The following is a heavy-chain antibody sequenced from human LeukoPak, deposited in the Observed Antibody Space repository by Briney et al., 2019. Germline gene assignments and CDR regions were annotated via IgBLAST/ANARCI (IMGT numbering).Heavy chain of an antibody. V-gene: IGHV4-59*01. CDR1: GGSISSYY. CDR2: IYYSGST. D-gene: IGHD4-17*01. J-gene: IGHJ4*02. Sequence: SETLSLTCTVSGGSISSYYWSWIRQPPGEGLERIGYIYYSGSTNYNPSLKSRVTISVDTSKNQFSLKLSSVTAADTAVYYCARDHGEGFDYWGQGTLVTVSS. CDR3: ARDHGEGFDY.